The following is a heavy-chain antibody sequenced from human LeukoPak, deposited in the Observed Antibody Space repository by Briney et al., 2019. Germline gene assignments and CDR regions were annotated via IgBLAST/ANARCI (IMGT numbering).Heavy chain of an antibody. D-gene: IGHD2-2*01. CDR2: INHSGST. Sequence: SETLSLTCAVYGGSFSGYYWSWIRQPPGKGLEWIGEINHSGSTNYNPSLKSRVTISVDTSKNQFSLKLTSVTAADTAVYFCASACSSTSCYEGPRFDYWGQGTLVTVSS. V-gene: IGHV4-34*01. J-gene: IGHJ4*02. CDR3: ASACSSTSCYEGPRFDY. CDR1: GGSFSGYY.